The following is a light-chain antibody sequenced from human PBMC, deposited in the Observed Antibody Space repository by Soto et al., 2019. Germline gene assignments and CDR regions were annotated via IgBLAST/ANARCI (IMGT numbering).Light chain of an antibody. CDR1: QGIRND. CDR3: LQDYNYPWT. CDR2: AAS. V-gene: IGKV1-6*01. Sequence: AIQMTQSPSSLSASVGDRVTITCRASQGIRNDLGWYQQKPGKAPNLLIFAASSLQSGVPSRFSGSGSGTDFTLTISSLQPEDFATYYCLQDYNYPWTFGQGTKVEIK. J-gene: IGKJ1*01.